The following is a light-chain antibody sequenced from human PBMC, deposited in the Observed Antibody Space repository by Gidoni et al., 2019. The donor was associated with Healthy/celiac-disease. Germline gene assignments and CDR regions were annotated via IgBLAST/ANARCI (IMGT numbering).Light chain of an antibody. Sequence: SYELTQPPSVSVSPGQTARITCSGDALPKQYAYWYQQTPGQAPVLVIYKDSERPSGIPERFSGSSSGTTVTLTISGVQAEDEADYYCQSADSSGTPVVFGGGTKLTVL. CDR2: KDS. CDR1: ALPKQY. J-gene: IGLJ2*01. V-gene: IGLV3-25*03. CDR3: QSADSSGTPVV.